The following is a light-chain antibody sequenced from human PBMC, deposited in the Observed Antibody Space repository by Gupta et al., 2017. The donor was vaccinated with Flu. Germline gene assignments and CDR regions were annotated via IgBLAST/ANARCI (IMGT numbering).Light chain of an antibody. CDR3: QQSDSTPIT. CDR2: AAS. Sequence: ASVGDSVTISCRARQSISSYLDWYQQKPGKAPKLLIYAASSRESGVPSRFSGSGSGTEFTLTISRLQPEDFAVYYCQQSDSTPITFGRGTKVEIK. V-gene: IGKV1-39*01. J-gene: IGKJ4*01. CDR1: QSISSY.